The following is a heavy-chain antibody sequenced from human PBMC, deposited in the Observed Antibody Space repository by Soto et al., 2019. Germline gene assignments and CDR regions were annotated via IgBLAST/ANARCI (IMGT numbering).Heavy chain of an antibody. Sequence: QAGGSLRLSCAASGFTVRSNLMSWVRQAPGKGLEWVSVVYSGGSTYYADSVKGRFTISRDNSKNTLYLQMNSLRAEDTAVYYCASRILVSDAFDIWGQGTLVTVSS. D-gene: IGHD3-3*02. J-gene: IGHJ3*02. CDR3: ASRILVSDAFDI. CDR1: GFTVRSNL. CDR2: VYSGGST. V-gene: IGHV3-53*01.